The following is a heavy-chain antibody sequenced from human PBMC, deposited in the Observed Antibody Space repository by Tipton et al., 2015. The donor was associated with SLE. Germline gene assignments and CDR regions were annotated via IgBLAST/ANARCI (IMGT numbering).Heavy chain of an antibody. Sequence: TLSLTCAVSGGSISSGGYSWSWIRQPPGKGLEWIGYIYHSGSTYYNPSLKSRVTISVDTSKNQFSLRLNSLTAADTAVYYCAKLAGVGTKRNYFDYWGQGTLVTVSS. D-gene: IGHD1-26*01. CDR2: IYHSGST. CDR1: GGSISSGGYS. J-gene: IGHJ4*02. CDR3: AKLAGVGTKRNYFDY. V-gene: IGHV4-30-2*01.